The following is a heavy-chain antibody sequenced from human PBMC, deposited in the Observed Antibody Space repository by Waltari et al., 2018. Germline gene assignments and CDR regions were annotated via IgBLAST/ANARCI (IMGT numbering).Heavy chain of an antibody. Sequence: QLQLQESGPGAVRPSETLSLTCTVSGGSISDHEHHCSRVRQPPGKGLGWIGSAHYRXXXXXXXXLXXXVXISVDTSKNHFSLRLNSMTAADTAVYYCAREAVLYFGELSGEFDYWGQGSLVTVSS. CDR3: AREAVLYFGELSGEFDY. CDR2: AHYRXXX. D-gene: IGHD3-10*01. J-gene: IGHJ4*02. V-gene: IGHV4-39*07. CDR1: GGSISDHEHH.